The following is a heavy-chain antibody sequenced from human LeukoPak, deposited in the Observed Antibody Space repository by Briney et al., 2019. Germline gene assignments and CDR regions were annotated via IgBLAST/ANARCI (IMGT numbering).Heavy chain of an antibody. CDR2: IYYSGTT. CDR1: GGSISGYS. Sequence: SETLSLTCTVSGGSISGYSWSWIRQPPGKGLEWIGNIYYSGTTNYNPSPKSRVTISVDTSKKQFSLKLSSVTAADTAVYYCARHTTGGGDFWGQGTLVTVSS. V-gene: IGHV4-59*08. D-gene: IGHD2-15*01. J-gene: IGHJ4*02. CDR3: ARHTTGGGDF.